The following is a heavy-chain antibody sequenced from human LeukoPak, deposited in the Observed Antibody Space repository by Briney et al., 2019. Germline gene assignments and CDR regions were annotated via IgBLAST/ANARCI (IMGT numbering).Heavy chain of an antibody. CDR1: GFTFSSYA. D-gene: IGHD2-15*01. CDR3: AKGPPRGYCSGGSCYFDY. CDR2: ISGSGGST. J-gene: IGHJ4*02. V-gene: IGHV3-23*01. Sequence: GGSLRLSCAASGFTFSSYAMSWVRQAPGKGLEWVSAISGSGGSTYYADSVKGRFTIPRDNSKNTLYLQMNSLRAEDTAVYYCAKGPPRGYCSGGSCYFDYWGQGTLVTVSS.